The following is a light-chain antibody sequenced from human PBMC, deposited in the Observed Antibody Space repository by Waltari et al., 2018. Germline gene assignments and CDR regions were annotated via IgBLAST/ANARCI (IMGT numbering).Light chain of an antibody. CDR1: QSLTSY. V-gene: IGKV3-11*01. Sequence: EIVLTQSPATLSLSPGERATLSFRASQSLTSYLAWYQQKPGQPPRLLISDGSNRDTGIPARFSGSGSGTDFTLTISSLQSEDFAVYSCQQYLKWPLTFGQGTRLE. CDR2: DGS. CDR3: QQYLKWPLT. J-gene: IGKJ5*01.